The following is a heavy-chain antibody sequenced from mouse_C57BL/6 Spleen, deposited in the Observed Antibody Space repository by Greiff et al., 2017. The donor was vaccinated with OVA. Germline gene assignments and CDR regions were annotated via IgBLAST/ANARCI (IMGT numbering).Heavy chain of an antibody. CDR3: ATDYY. Sequence: QVQLQQPGAELVMPGASVKLSCKASGYTFTSYWMHWVKQRPGQGLEWIGEIDPADSYTNYNQKFKGKSTLTVDKSSSTAYMQLSSLTSEDSAVYYCATDYYWGQGTTLTVSS. J-gene: IGHJ2*01. D-gene: IGHD2-4*01. CDR1: GYTFTSYW. V-gene: IGHV1-69*01. CDR2: IDPADSYT.